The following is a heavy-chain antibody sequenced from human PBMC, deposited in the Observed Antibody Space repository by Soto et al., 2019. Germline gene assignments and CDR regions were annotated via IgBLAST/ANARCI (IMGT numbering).Heavy chain of an antibody. CDR2: ISGSGGST. CDR1: VFTFSSYA. D-gene: IGHD5-18*01. CDR3: AKCVSTPYRYVHYYGMDV. Sequence: GGSLRLSCAASVFTFSSYAVSWVRQAPGKGPEWVSAISGSGGSTYYADSVKGLFTISRDNSKNTLYLKINRLRAEDTAVYYCAKCVSTPYRYVHYYGMDVWGQGTTVTVSS. J-gene: IGHJ6*02. V-gene: IGHV3-23*01.